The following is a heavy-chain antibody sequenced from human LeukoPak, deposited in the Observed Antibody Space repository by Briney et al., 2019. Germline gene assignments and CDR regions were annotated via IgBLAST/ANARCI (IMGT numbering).Heavy chain of an antibody. J-gene: IGHJ4*02. CDR3: ARGEATRWFGELFKK. CDR1: GGSISSYY. D-gene: IGHD3-10*01. V-gene: IGHV4-59*08. CDR2: IYYSGST. Sequence: SETPSLTCTVSGGSISSYYWSWIRQPPGKGLEWIGYIYYSGSTNYNPSLKSRVTISVDTSKNQFSLRLSSVTAADTAVYYCARGEATRWFGELFKKWGQGTLVTVSS.